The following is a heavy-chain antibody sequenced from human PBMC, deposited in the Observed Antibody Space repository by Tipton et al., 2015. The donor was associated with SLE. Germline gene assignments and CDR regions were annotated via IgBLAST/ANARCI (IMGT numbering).Heavy chain of an antibody. D-gene: IGHD3-9*01. CDR3: TRENFEQFEGAFDV. CDR2: VSRTNSYI. Sequence: SLRLSCEASIFTAYAMSWVRQAPGKGLEWVSSVSRTNSYIYYADAVKGRFTISRDNADNTVFLQMDSLRVEDTAFYYCTRENFEQFEGAFDVWGQGTEVTVSS. J-gene: IGHJ3*01. CDR1: IFTAYA. V-gene: IGHV3-21*06.